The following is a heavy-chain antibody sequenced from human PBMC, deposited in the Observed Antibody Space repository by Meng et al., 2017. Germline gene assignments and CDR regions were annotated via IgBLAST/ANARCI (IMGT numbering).Heavy chain of an antibody. J-gene: IGHJ4*02. CDR3: ASWIYSCGWQ. CDR1: GGSISSVDW. Sequence: QGQLQGLGPGLVEPSGNLSLTCVVSGGSISSVDWWSWVRQPPGKGLEWIGEIYHGGNTNYNPSLKSRVTISIDKSKNQFSLKLSSVTAADTAVYYCASWIYSCGWQWGQGTLVTVSS. CDR2: IYHGGNT. V-gene: IGHV4/OR15-8*02. D-gene: IGHD6-19*01.